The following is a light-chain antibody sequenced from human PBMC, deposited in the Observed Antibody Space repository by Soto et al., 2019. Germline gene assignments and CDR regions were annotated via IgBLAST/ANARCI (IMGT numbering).Light chain of an antibody. CDR1: QGIRND. CDR3: QHYNSYSEA. V-gene: IGKV1-5*03. CDR2: KAS. J-gene: IGKJ1*01. Sequence: IQMTQSPSSRSASVIDVVTIAFLASQGIRNDLGWYQQKPGKAPKLLIYKASTLKSGVPSRFSGSGSGTEFTLIISSLQPDDFATYYCQHYNSYSEAFGQGTKVDIK.